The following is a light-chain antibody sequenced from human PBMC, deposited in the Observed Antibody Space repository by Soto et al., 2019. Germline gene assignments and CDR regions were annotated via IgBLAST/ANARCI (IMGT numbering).Light chain of an antibody. CDR3: QHYNSYSES. CDR1: QTISSW. J-gene: IGKJ1*01. Sequence: TSTLSDSVGGIVTSTCRASQTISSWLAWYQQKPGKAPKLLIYKASTLKSGVPSRFSGSGSGTEFTLTISSLQPDDFATYYCQHYNSYSESFGQGTKVDIK. CDR2: KAS. V-gene: IGKV1-5*03.